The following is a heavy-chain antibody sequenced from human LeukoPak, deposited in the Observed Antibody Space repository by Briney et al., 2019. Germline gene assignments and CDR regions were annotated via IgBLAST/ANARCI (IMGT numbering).Heavy chain of an antibody. CDR2: ISSSSSYI. CDR3: AKIIIAAGTDY. CDR1: GFTFSSYS. J-gene: IGHJ4*02. Sequence: GGSLRLSCAASGFTFSSYSMNWVRQAPGKGLEWVSSISSSSSYIYYADSVKGRFTISRDNAKNSLYLQMNSLRAEDTAVYYCAKIIIAAGTDYWGQGTLVTVSS. V-gene: IGHV3-21*04. D-gene: IGHD6-13*01.